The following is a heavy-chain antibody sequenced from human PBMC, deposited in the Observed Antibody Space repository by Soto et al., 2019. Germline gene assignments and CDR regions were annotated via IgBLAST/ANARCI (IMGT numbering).Heavy chain of an antibody. D-gene: IGHD3-10*01. J-gene: IGHJ5*02. CDR1: GGSMSSGGYY. Sequence: HVQLQESGPGLVKPSQILSLTCTVSGGSMSSGGYYWNWIRHHPGKGLEWIGYIHYSGSTYYNPSLKSRVIISVDTSKNQFSLKLSSVTAADTAVYYCASRAGSGSYSDWFDPWGQGTLVSVSS. CDR3: ASRAGSGSYSDWFDP. CDR2: IHYSGST. V-gene: IGHV4-31*03.